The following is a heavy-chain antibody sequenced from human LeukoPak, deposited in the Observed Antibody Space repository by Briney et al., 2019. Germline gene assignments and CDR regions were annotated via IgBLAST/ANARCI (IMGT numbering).Heavy chain of an antibody. CDR3: ARSYYYDRSGYPGADY. V-gene: IGHV3-74*01. CDR1: GFTISNHW. Sequence: GGSLRLSCAASGFTISNHWMHWVRQAPGKGLVWVSRINTDGTRTTYADSVRGRFTVSRDNGKYTLYLQMNSLRAEDTAVYYCARSYYYDRSGYPGADYWGPGTLVTVSS. J-gene: IGHJ4*02. CDR2: INTDGTRT. D-gene: IGHD3-22*01.